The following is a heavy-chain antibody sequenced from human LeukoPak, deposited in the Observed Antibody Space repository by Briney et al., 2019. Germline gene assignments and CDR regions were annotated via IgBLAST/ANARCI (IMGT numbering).Heavy chain of an antibody. J-gene: IGHJ3*02. Sequence: GASVKVSCKVSGYTLTELSMHWVRQAPGKGLEWMGGFDPEDGETIYAQKFQGRVTMTEDTSTDTAYMELSSLRSEDTAVYYCATDPSLYSSSWSHALDIWGQGTMVTVSS. CDR1: GYTLTELS. CDR2: FDPEDGET. V-gene: IGHV1-24*01. CDR3: ATDPSLYSSSWSHALDI. D-gene: IGHD6-13*01.